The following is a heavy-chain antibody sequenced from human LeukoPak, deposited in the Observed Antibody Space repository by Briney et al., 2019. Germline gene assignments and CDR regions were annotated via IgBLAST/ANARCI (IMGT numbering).Heavy chain of an antibody. Sequence: ASVKVSCKASGYTFTGYYIHWVRQAPGQGLEWMGVINPRDGGTTYLQRFQGRVAMTSDTSASTVYMDLSSLRSEDTAVYYCAASKAAAGYYFDSWGQGALVTVSS. CDR2: INPRDGGT. CDR1: GYTFTGYY. J-gene: IGHJ4*02. D-gene: IGHD6-25*01. CDR3: AASKAAAGYYFDS. V-gene: IGHV1-46*01.